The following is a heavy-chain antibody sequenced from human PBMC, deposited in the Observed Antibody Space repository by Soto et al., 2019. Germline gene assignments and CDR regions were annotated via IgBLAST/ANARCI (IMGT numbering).Heavy chain of an antibody. CDR1: EFTFRSYG. CDR3: VKDQVVEGHYCGPSDFFF. D-gene: IGHD3-10*01. CDR2: ISYDGKNK. Sequence: GGSLRLSCAASEFTFRSYGMHWVRQAPGKGLQWVAFISYDGKNKNFEDSVKGRFTVSRDNSKNTLYLQMNSLRIEDTAVYYFVKDQVVEGHYCGPSDFFFWGLGTLVTVS. J-gene: IGHJ4*02. V-gene: IGHV3-30*18.